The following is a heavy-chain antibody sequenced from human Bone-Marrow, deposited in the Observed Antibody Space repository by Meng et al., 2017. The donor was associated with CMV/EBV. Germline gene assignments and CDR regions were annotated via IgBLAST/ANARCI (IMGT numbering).Heavy chain of an antibody. Sequence: GESLKISCAASGFTFSSYAMHWVRQAPGKGLEWVSSITGSGQTTYYADSVKGRFTVSRENSRNTLYLQMNSLRVEDTAIYYCAKSHYDGYNPQEDYFDYWGQGTLVTVSS. D-gene: IGHD5-24*01. J-gene: IGHJ4*02. CDR1: GFTFSSYA. CDR3: AKSHYDGYNPQEDYFDY. CDR2: ITGSGQTT. V-gene: IGHV3-23*01.